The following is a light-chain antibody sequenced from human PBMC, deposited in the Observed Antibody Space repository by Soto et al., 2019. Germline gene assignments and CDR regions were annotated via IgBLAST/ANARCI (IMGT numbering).Light chain of an antibody. V-gene: IGLV2-14*01. CDR2: TVS. CDR3: SSYTSSSTLSCV. Sequence: QSALTQPASVSGSPGQSITISCTGTSSDIGGYNYVSWYQQHPGKAPKLMIYTVSNRPSGVSNRFSGSKSGNTASLTISGLQAEDEADYYCSSYTSSSTLSCVFGTGTKLTVL. CDR1: SSDIGGYNY. J-gene: IGLJ1*01.